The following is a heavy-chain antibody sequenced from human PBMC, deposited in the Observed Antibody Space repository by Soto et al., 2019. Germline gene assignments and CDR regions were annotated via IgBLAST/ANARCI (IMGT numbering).Heavy chain of an antibody. CDR3: ARDLAPHYDILTGYYSYYGMDV. CDR1: GFTVSSNY. CDR2: IYSGGST. V-gene: IGHV3-66*01. Sequence: PGGSLRLSCAASGFTVSSNYMSWVRQAPGKGLEWVSVIYSGGSTYYADSVKGRFTISRDNSKNTLYLQMNSLRAEDTAVYYCARDLAPHYDILTGYYSYYGMDVRGQGTTVTVSS. D-gene: IGHD3-9*01. J-gene: IGHJ6*02.